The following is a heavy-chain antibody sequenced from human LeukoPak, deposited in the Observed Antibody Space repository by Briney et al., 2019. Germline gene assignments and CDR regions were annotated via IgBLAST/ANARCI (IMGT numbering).Heavy chain of an antibody. CDR1: GYTFTSYG. J-gene: IGHJ4*02. CDR3: AKVPASYCSGGSCYQKAGYFDY. D-gene: IGHD2-15*01. Sequence: ASVKVSCKASGYTFTSYGISWVRQAPGQGLEWMGWISAYNGNTNYAQKLQGRVTMTTDTSTSTAYMELRSLRSDDTAVYYCAKVPASYCSGGSCYQKAGYFDYWGQGTLVTVSS. CDR2: ISAYNGNT. V-gene: IGHV1-18*01.